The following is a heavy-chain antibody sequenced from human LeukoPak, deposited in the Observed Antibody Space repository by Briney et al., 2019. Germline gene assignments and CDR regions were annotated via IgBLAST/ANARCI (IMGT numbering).Heavy chain of an antibody. CDR2: IKSKTDGGTT. J-gene: IGHJ1*01. V-gene: IGHV3-15*01. CDR1: GFTFSTYR. D-gene: IGHD3-10*01. Sequence: GGSLRLSCAASGFTFSTYRMNWVRQAPGKGLEWVGRIKSKTDGGTTDYAAPVKGRFAISRDDSKTTLYLQMNSLKTEDTAVYYCTTHQRELLWFGELSGAEYFQHWGQGTLVTVSS. CDR3: TTHQRELLWFGELSGAEYFQH.